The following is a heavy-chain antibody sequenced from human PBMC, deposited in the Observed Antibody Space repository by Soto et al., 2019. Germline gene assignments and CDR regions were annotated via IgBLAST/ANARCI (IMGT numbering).Heavy chain of an antibody. CDR3: ARAFYGMDV. CDR2: ISYDGSDK. J-gene: IGHJ6*02. Sequence: QVQLVESGGGVVQPGRSLRLSCAASGFTFSSYALYWVRQAPGKGLEWVAVISYDGSDKYYADSVKGRFTISRDNSKNTLYLQMNSRGAEDTAVYYCARAFYGMDVWGQGTTVTVSS. V-gene: IGHV3-30-3*01. CDR1: GFTFSSYA.